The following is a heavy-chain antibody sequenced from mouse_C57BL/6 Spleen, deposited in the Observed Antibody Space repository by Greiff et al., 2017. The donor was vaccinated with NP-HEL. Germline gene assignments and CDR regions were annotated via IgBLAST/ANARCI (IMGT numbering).Heavy chain of an antibody. V-gene: IGHV1-59*01. J-gene: IGHJ3*01. Sequence: QVQLQQPGAELVRPGTSVKLSCKASGYTFTSYWMHWVKQRPGQGLEWIGVIDPSDSSTNYNQKFKGKATLTVDPSSSTAYMQLSSLTSEAAAVYCCERGEVDCGSRFAYWGKGTLVTVSA. CDR3: ERGEVDCGSRFAY. CDR1: GYTFTSYW. D-gene: IGHD1-1*01. CDR2: IDPSDSST.